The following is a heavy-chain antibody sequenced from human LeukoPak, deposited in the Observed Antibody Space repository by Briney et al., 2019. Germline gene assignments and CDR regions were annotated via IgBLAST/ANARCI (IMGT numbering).Heavy chain of an antibody. D-gene: IGHD3-10*01. CDR2: ISAYNGNT. CDR1: GYTFTIYG. CDR3: ARGGLRQVRGVTRIHTPRFDY. J-gene: IGHJ4*02. V-gene: IGHV1-18*04. Sequence: GASVKVSCKASGYTFTIYGISWVRQAPGQGLEWMGWISAYNGNTNYAQKLQGRVTMTTDTSTSTAYMELRSLRSDDTAVYYCARGGLRQVRGVTRIHTPRFDYWGQGTLVTVSS.